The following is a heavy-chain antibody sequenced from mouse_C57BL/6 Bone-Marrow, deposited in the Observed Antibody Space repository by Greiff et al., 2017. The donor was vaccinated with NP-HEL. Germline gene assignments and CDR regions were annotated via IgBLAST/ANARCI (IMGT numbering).Heavy chain of an antibody. CDR3: AREIYGISSYFDD. J-gene: IGHJ2*01. CDR2: INPSSGYT. D-gene: IGHD1-1*01. Sequence: QVQLQQSGAELAKPGASVKLSCKASGYTFTSYWIHWVKQRPGQGLEWIGYINPSSGYTKYNQKFKGKATLTAEKSSSTAYMQLSSLTYEDSAVYYCAREIYGISSYFDDWGQGTTLTVSS. CDR1: GYTFTSYW. V-gene: IGHV1-7*01.